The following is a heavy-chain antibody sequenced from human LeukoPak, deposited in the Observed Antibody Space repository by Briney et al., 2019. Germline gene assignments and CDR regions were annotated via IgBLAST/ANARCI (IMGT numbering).Heavy chain of an antibody. V-gene: IGHV4-59*01. Sequence: SETLSLTCTVSGGSISSYYWSWIRQPPGKGLEWIGYLYYSGSTNYNPSLKSRVTISVDTSKNQFSLKLSSVTAADTAVYYCARSKNVYDSGGNDAFDIWGQGTMVTVSS. CDR1: GGSISSYY. CDR2: LYYSGST. CDR3: ARSKNVYDSGGNDAFDI. J-gene: IGHJ3*02. D-gene: IGHD3-22*01.